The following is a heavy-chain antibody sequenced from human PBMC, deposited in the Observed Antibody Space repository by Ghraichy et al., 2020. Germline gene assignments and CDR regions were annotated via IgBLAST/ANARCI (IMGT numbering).Heavy chain of an antibody. CDR2: IKSKSNGGTT. CDR3: TTRNPPYGDYPFDY. V-gene: IGHV3-15*01. Sequence: LSLTCATSGLTFTNAWMYWVRQAPGKGLEWVGRIKSKSNGGTTDYPAPVQGRFTISRDDSQNTLYLQMNSLKTEDTALYYCTTRNPPYGDYPFDYWGQGTLVTVSS. CDR1: GLTFTNAW. D-gene: IGHD4-17*01. J-gene: IGHJ4*02.